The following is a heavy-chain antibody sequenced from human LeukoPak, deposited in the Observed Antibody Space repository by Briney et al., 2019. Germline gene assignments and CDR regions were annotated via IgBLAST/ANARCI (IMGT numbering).Heavy chain of an antibody. V-gene: IGHV3-74*01. Sequence: QAGGSLRLSCAASGFTFSSSWMHWVRQSPEKGLVWVARINGDGSSTSFADSVKGRFSISRDNAKSMLYLEMNSLSAEDSAVYYCTTDPDGYNYGIYYFDYWGQGTLVTVSS. J-gene: IGHJ4*02. CDR3: TTDPDGYNYGIYYFDY. CDR2: INGDGSST. CDR1: GFTFSSSW. D-gene: IGHD5-24*01.